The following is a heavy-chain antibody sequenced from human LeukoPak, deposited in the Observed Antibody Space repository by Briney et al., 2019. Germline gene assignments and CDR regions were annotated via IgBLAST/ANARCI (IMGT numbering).Heavy chain of an antibody. CDR3: ARGRHDITMIVVVMTSVSYYLDV. D-gene: IGHD3-22*01. CDR1: GGSFSGYH. J-gene: IGHJ6*03. Sequence: SETLSLTCAVYGGSFSGYHWTWIRQSPGKGLEWIGDINPSGSTYYNPSLKSRLTISVDTSKNQFSLKLRSVTAADTAVYYCARGRHDITMIVVVMTSVSYYLDVWGEGTTVTVS. CDR2: INPSGST. V-gene: IGHV4-34*01.